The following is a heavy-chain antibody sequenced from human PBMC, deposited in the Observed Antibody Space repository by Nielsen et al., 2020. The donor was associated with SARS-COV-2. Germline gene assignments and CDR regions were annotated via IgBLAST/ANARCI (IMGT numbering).Heavy chain of an antibody. D-gene: IGHD3-10*01. Sequence: GESLKISCAASGFTFISYGMDWVRQAPGKGLVWVSRISPDGNDVIYAESVQGRFTLSRDNAKNTLYLQMNSLRVDDTAIYYCARLYASGGNLYYDYWGQGTLVTVSS. CDR3: ARLYASGGNLYYDY. CDR1: GFTFISYG. V-gene: IGHV3-74*01. CDR2: ISPDGNDV. J-gene: IGHJ4*02.